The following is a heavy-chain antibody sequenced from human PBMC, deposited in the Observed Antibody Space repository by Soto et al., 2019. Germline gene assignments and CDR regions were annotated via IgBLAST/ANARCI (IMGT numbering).Heavy chain of an antibody. V-gene: IGHV3-7*05. CDR3: ARAGTGDTSFDP. CDR2: IKQDGSEQ. D-gene: IGHD7-27*01. Sequence: VQLVESGGGLVQPGGSLRLSCVASEFTFSTYWMSWVRQAPGKGLEWVANIKQDGSEQNYVDSVKGRFTVSRDNAKNSLYLQMNSLRAEDTAVYYCARAGTGDTSFDPWGQGPLVTVSS. J-gene: IGHJ5*02. CDR1: EFTFSTYW.